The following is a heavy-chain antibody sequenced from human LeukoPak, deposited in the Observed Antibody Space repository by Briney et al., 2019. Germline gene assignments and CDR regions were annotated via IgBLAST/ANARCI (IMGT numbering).Heavy chain of an antibody. D-gene: IGHD3-9*01. CDR2: ISYDGSNK. V-gene: IGHV3-30-3*01. CDR3: ARDPPPYYDILTGYYWSLFDY. CDR1: GFTFSSYA. J-gene: IGHJ4*02. Sequence: GGSLRLSCAASGFTFSSYAMHWVRQAPGQGLEWVAVISYDGSNKYYADSVKSRFTISRDNAKNSLYLQMNSLRAEDTAVYYCARDPPPYYDILTGYYWSLFDYWGQGTLVTVSS.